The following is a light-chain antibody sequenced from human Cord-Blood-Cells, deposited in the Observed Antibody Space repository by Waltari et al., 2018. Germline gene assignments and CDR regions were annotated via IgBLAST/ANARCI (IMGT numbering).Light chain of an antibody. CDR1: SSDVGGYNY. J-gene: IGLJ3*02. Sequence: QSALTQPRSVSGSPGQSVTISCTGTSSDVGGYNYVSWYQQHPGNAPKLMIYDVSKRPSGVPDRFSGSKSGNTASLTISGLQAEDEADYYCCSYAGSFWVFGGGTKLTVL. CDR3: CSYAGSFWV. CDR2: DVS. V-gene: IGLV2-11*01.